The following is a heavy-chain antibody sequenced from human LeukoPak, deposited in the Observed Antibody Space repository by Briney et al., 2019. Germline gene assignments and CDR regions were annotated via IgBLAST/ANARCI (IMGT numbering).Heavy chain of an antibody. CDR3: ARDVSRVSSSWLGGWFDP. Sequence: ASVKVSCKASGYTFTSYGISWVRQAPGQGLEWRGWISAYNGNTNYAQKLQGRVTMTTDTSTSTAYMELRSLRSEDTAVYYCARDVSRVSSSWLGGWFDPWGQGTLVTVSS. D-gene: IGHD6-13*01. J-gene: IGHJ5*02. CDR2: ISAYNGNT. CDR1: GYTFTSYG. V-gene: IGHV1-18*01.